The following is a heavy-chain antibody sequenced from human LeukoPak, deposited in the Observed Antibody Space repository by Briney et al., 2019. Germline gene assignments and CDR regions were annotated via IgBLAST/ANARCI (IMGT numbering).Heavy chain of an antibody. CDR3: ARGLHLLPRSTLDY. CDR2: IKHDGTDK. V-gene: IGHV3-7*01. J-gene: IGHJ4*02. Sequence: GGSLRLSCAASGFTFTSYAMTWVRQAPGKGLEWVANIKHDGTDKNYVNSVKGRFTISRDSAKNSLYLQMNSLRAEDTAVYYCARGLHLLPRSTLDYWGQGTLVTVSS. D-gene: IGHD3-22*01. CDR1: GFTFTSYA.